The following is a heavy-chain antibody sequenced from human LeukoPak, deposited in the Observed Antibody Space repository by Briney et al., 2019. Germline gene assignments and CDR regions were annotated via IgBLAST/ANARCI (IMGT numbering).Heavy chain of an antibody. D-gene: IGHD5-24*01. CDR3: ARSNARDGYNFGY. CDR1: GGSISSYY. Sequence: SETLSLTCTVSGGSISSYYWSWIRQPPGKGLEWIGYIYYSGSTNYGPSLKSRVTISVDTSKTQLSLQMTSMTAVDTAVYYCARSNARDGYNFGYWGQGTLVTVSS. J-gene: IGHJ4*02. CDR2: IYYSGST. V-gene: IGHV4-59*08.